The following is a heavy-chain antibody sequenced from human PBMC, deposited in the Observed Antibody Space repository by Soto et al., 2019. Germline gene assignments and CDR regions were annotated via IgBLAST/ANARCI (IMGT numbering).Heavy chain of an antibody. D-gene: IGHD6-19*01. Sequence: QVQLVESVGGVVQPGRSLRLSCAASGITFNNYGMHWVRQAPGKGLERVAIISYDAINKYYADSVKGRFTISRDNSKKTLYLQMNSLRAEDTAVYYCAKDVVYASAWSGYVQHWGQGTLVTVSS. J-gene: IGHJ1*01. V-gene: IGHV3-30*18. CDR3: AKDVVYASAWSGYVQH. CDR1: GITFNNYG. CDR2: ISYDAINK.